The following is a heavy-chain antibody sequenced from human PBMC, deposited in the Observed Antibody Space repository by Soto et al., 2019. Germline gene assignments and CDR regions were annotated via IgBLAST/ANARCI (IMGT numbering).Heavy chain of an antibody. CDR3: ARVHIAARSPHFDY. J-gene: IGHJ4*02. Sequence: ASVKVSCKASGYTFTSYAMHWVRQAPGQRLEWMGWINAGNGNTKYSQKFQGRVTITRDTSASTAYMELSSLRSEDTAVYYCARVHIAARSPHFDYWGQGTLVTVSS. V-gene: IGHV1-3*01. D-gene: IGHD6-6*01. CDR1: GYTFTSYA. CDR2: INAGNGNT.